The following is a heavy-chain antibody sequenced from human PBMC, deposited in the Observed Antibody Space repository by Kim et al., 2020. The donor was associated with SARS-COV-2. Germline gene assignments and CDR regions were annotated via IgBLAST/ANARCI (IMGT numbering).Heavy chain of an antibody. CDR3: ARVRSGYGMDV. Sequence: ASVKVSCKASGYTFTGYYMHWVRQAPGQGLEWMGWINPNSGGTNYAQKFQGWVTMTSDTSISTAYMDLSRLRSDDTAVYYCARVRSGYGMDVWGQGTTVTVSS. V-gene: IGHV1-2*04. D-gene: IGHD3-3*01. CDR1: GYTFTGYY. CDR2: INPNSGGT. J-gene: IGHJ6*02.